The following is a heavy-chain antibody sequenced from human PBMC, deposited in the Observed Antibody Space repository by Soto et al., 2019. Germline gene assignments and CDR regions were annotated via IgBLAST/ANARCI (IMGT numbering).Heavy chain of an antibody. V-gene: IGHV3-30*18. CDR1: GFTFSSYG. Sequence: GGSLRLSCAASGFTFSSYGMHWVRQAPGKGLEWVTVISYDGSNKYYADSVKGRFTISRDNSKNTLYLQMNSLRAEDTAVYYCAKEAGSSGHYGAYYYYYGMDVWGQGTTVTVSS. J-gene: IGHJ6*02. D-gene: IGHD3-22*01. CDR2: ISYDGSNK. CDR3: AKEAGSSGHYGAYYYYYGMDV.